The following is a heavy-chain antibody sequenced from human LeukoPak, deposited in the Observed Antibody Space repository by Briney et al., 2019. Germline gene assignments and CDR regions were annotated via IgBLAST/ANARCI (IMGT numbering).Heavy chain of an antibody. CDR2: ISSSSSYI. CDR1: GFTFSSYS. D-gene: IGHD2-21*02. V-gene: IGHV3-21*01. Sequence: GGSLRLSCAASGFTFSSYSMNWVRQAPGKGLEWVSSISSSSSYIYYADSVKARFTISRDNAKNSLYLQMNSLRAEDTAVYYCAREGAATAILAYYYYGMDVWGQGTTVTVSS. J-gene: IGHJ6*02. CDR3: AREGAATAILAYYYYGMDV.